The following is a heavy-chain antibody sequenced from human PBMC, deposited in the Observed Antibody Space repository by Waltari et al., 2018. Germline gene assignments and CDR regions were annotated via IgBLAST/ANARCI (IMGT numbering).Heavy chain of an antibody. Sequence: QLQLQESGPGLVQPSGTLTLNCAVSGDSLTFTHWWSWVRQSPQKGLEWIGQVHGSGKTNYNPSFASRVTIALDTSNNRFSLKVTSATAADTAVYFCARDRGRGLYLDTWGPGTLVTVSP. CDR1: GDSLTFTHW. J-gene: IGHJ5*02. CDR2: VHGSGKT. V-gene: IGHV4-4*02. CDR3: ARDRGRGLYLDT. D-gene: IGHD2-15*01.